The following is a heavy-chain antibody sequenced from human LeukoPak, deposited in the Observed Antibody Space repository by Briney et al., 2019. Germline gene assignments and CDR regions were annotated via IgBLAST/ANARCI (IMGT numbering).Heavy chain of an antibody. J-gene: IGHJ5*02. V-gene: IGHV5-51*01. CDR3: ARPRVSGSLGAFWFDP. CDR1: GSHFTSYW. D-gene: IGHD1-26*01. CDR2: IYPGDSDT. Sequence: GGALQISCKGSGSHFTSYWIGGGRQVRGKGLEWLGIIYPGDSDTRYSPSFQGQVTISADKSISTAYLQWSSLKASDTAMYYCARPRVSGSLGAFWFDPWGQGTLVTVSS.